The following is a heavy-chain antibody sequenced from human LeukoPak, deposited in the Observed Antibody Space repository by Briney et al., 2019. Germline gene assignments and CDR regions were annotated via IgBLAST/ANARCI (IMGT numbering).Heavy chain of an antibody. CDR3: ARGKLRYCSGGSCRNPRYDY. D-gene: IGHD2-15*01. Sequence: GASVKVSCKASGYTFTGYYMHWVRQAPGQGLEWMGWINPNSGGTNYAQKFQGRVTMTRDTSISTAYMELSRLRSDDTAVYYCARGKLRYCSGGSCRNPRYDYWGQGTLVTVSS. CDR1: GYTFTGYY. J-gene: IGHJ4*02. V-gene: IGHV1-2*02. CDR2: INPNSGGT.